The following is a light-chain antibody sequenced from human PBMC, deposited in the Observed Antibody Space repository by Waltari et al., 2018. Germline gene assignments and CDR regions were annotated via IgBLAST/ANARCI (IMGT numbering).Light chain of an antibody. J-gene: IGKJ2*01. CDR2: RVS. V-gene: IGKV2-30*02. CDR3: MQETHWPYT. CDR1: ESLVHRDGNTH. Sequence: DVVMTQSPLSLPVTLGQPASISCKSSESLVHRDGNTHLNWFQQRPGQSPRRLIYRVSNRDSGVPDRFSGSGSGTDFTLKISRVEAEDIGVYYCMQETHWPYTFGQGTKLDIK.